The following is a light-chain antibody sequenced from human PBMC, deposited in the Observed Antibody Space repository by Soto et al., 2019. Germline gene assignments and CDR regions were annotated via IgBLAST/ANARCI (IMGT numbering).Light chain of an antibody. V-gene: IGKV1-9*01. CDR1: QGISSY. Sequence: IQLTQSPSSLSASVGDRVTITCRASQGISSYLAWYQQKPGNAPKLLIYAASTLQSGFPSRFSGSGSGTDFTLTISSLQPEDFATYYCQQLHSFPLTFGGGTKVDIK. J-gene: IGKJ4*01. CDR3: QQLHSFPLT. CDR2: AAS.